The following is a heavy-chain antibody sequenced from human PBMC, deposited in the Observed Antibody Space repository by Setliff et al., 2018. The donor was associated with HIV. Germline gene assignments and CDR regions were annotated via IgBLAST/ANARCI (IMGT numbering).Heavy chain of an antibody. D-gene: IGHD6-19*01. CDR2: IKSKTDGGTT. CDR1: GFTFNNAW. CDR3: TTDPSSGWYYFDY. Sequence: PGGSLRLSCAASGFTFNNAWMSWVRQAPGKGLEWVGRIKSKTDGGTTDYAAPVKGRFTISRDDSKNTLYLQMNSLKTEDTAVYYCTTDPSSGWYYFDYWGQGTLVTVSS. V-gene: IGHV3-15*01. J-gene: IGHJ4*02.